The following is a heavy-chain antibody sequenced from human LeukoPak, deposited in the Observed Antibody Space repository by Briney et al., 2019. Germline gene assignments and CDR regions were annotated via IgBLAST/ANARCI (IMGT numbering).Heavy chain of an antibody. V-gene: IGHV3-48*03. CDR1: GFTFSNFA. J-gene: IGHJ4*02. D-gene: IGHD3-9*01. CDR3: ARDLMPYVDPEYFDH. CDR2: ISSGGTTI. Sequence: GGSLRLSCEASGFTFSNFAMNWVRQAPGKGLEWISFISSGGTTISYAESVRGRFTISRDNARSSLFLQMNSLRVEDTAVYYCARDLMPYVDPEYFDHWGQGTLVTVSS.